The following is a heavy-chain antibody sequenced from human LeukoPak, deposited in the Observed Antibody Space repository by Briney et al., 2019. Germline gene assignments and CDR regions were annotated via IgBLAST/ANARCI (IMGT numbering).Heavy chain of an antibody. CDR3: GYEAVAGFDAFDI. J-gene: IGHJ3*02. CDR1: GFTFSSYW. CDR2: IWYGGSNK. V-gene: IGHV3-33*08. D-gene: IGHD6-19*01. Sequence: GGSLRLSCAASGFTFSSYWMSWVRQAPGKGLEWVAVIWYGGSNKYYADSVKGRFTISRDNSKNTLYLQMNSLRAEDTAVYYCGYEAVAGFDAFDIWGQGTMVTVSS.